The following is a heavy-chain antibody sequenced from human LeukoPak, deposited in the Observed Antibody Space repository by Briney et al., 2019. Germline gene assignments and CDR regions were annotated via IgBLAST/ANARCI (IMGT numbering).Heavy chain of an antibody. J-gene: IGHJ4*02. V-gene: IGHV4-39*07. CDR1: GGSTSSSTYY. Sequence: PSETLSLTCSVSGGSTSSSTYYWSWIRQPPGKGLEWIGEINHSGSTNYNPSLKSRVTISVDTSKNQFSLKLRSVTAADTAVYYCARLYGNYQNYFDYWGQGTLVTVSS. D-gene: IGHD1-7*01. CDR2: INHSGST. CDR3: ARLYGNYQNYFDY.